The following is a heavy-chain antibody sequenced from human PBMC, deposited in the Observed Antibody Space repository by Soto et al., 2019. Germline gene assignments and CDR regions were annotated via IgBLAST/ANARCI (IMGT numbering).Heavy chain of an antibody. V-gene: IGHV3-74*01. J-gene: IGHJ4*02. D-gene: IGHD1-26*01. Sequence: GGSLRLSCEASGFTFSDFWMHWVRQAPGKGLVWVSRVNGDGSSTSYADSVKGRFTISRDNAKNTLYLQMNSLRVEDTAVYYCTKDSHSGSCLDYWGQGALVTVSS. CDR1: GFTFSDFW. CDR2: VNGDGSST. CDR3: TKDSHSGSCLDY.